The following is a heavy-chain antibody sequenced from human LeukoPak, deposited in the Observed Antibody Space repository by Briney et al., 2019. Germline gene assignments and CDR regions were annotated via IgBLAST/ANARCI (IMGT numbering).Heavy chain of an antibody. D-gene: IGHD2-2*01. Sequence: PSETLSLTCTVSGGSISSSSYYWGWIRQPPGKGLEWIGSIYYSGSTYYNPSLESRVTISVDTSKNQFSLKLSSVTAADTAVYYCARAGLEGVPAAMDAFDIWGQGTMVTVSS. CDR3: ARAGLEGVPAAMDAFDI. J-gene: IGHJ3*02. V-gene: IGHV4-39*07. CDR1: GGSISSSSYY. CDR2: IYYSGST.